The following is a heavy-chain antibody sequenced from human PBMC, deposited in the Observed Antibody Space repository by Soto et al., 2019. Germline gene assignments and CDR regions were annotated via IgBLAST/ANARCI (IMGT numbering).Heavy chain of an antibody. CDR1: GFTFRNYW. Sequence: GGSLRLSCVASGFTFRNYWMVWLRQAPGKGLEWVANIHQEGSNIYYLDSVKGRFTISRDNAKNTLYLQMNSLTADDTAVYFCARDLDVLQSGAYYDAFDMWGQGTMVTVSS. CDR2: IHQEGSNI. D-gene: IGHD4-4*01. CDR3: ARDLDVLQSGAYYDAFDM. V-gene: IGHV3-7*01. J-gene: IGHJ3*02.